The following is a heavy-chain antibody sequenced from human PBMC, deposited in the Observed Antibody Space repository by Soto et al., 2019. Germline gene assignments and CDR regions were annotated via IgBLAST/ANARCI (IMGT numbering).Heavy chain of an antibody. CDR1: GFTFSSYA. CDR2: ISGSGGNT. D-gene: IGHD6-13*01. V-gene: IGHV3-23*01. CDR3: AKDSRSSWYGNWFDP. J-gene: IGHJ5*02. Sequence: GGSLRLSCAASGFTFSSYAMSWVRQAPGKGLEWVSAISGSGGNTYYAGSVKGGFTIPRDNTKNTLYVQMNSQRAEDMPGYYCAKDSRSSWYGNWFDPGGRRTLVIVSS.